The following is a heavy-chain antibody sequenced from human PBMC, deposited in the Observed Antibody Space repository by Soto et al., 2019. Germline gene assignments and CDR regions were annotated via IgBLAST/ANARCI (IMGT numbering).Heavy chain of an antibody. CDR1: GFTFSTYS. D-gene: IGHD1-7*01. CDR3: ASGSIAGTHY. J-gene: IGHJ4*02. CDR2: ISSGSSYI. Sequence: EVQLVESGGGLVKPGGSLRLSCAASGFTFSTYSMNWVRQAPGKGLEWVSSISSGSSYIYYADSVKGRFTISRDNAMNSLYLQMNSRRADDTAVYYCASGSIAGTHYWCQGTLVTVAS. V-gene: IGHV3-21*01.